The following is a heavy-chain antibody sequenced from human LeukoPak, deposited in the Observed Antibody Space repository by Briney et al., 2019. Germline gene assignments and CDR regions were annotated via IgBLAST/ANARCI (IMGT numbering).Heavy chain of an antibody. Sequence: SETLSLTCTVSGGSISGFYWSWIRQPPGKGLEWIGYIHYGGSTNYNPSLKSRVIISLDTSKNQFSLRLSSVTAADTAVYYCASIGITIFGVVIRGMDVWGQGTTVTVSS. J-gene: IGHJ6*02. D-gene: IGHD3-3*01. CDR2: IHYGGST. V-gene: IGHV4-59*08. CDR1: GGSISGFY. CDR3: ASIGITIFGVVIRGMDV.